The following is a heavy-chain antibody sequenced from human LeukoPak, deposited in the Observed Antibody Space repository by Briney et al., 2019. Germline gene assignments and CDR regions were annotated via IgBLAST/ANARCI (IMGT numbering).Heavy chain of an antibody. CDR2: IYTSGST. Sequence: PSQTLSLTCTVSGGSISSGSYYWSWIRQPAGKGLEWIGRIYTSGSTNYNPSLKSRVTISVDTSKNQFSLKLSSVTAADTAVYYCAGSLLLDSSGYYRDYWCQGTLVTVSS. J-gene: IGHJ4*02. D-gene: IGHD3-22*01. V-gene: IGHV4-61*02. CDR3: AGSLLLDSSGYYRDY. CDR1: GGSISSGSYY.